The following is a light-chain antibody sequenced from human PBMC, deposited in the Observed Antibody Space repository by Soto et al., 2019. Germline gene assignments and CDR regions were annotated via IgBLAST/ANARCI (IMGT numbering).Light chain of an antibody. V-gene: IGKV1-39*01. Sequence: DIQLTQSPSSLSASVGDKVTITCRASQSIRSYLNWVQQKPGKAPKLLIYDASSLQTGVPSRFSGSGSGTDFSLTISSLQPEDFATYYCQQSYSTPYSLGQGTKVDIK. CDR2: DAS. CDR3: QQSYSTPYS. CDR1: QSIRSY. J-gene: IGKJ2*03.